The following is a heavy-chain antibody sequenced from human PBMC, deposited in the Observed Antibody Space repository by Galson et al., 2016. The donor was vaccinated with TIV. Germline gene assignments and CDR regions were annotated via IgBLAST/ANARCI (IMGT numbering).Heavy chain of an antibody. J-gene: IGHJ3*02. CDR2: LYSGGAT. V-gene: IGHV3-53*01. Sequence: LRLSCAASGFTVSNNYMAWVRQAPGKGLEWVSLLYSGGATDYIDSVRGRFTVSRDKSKNTLYLQMNNLRAEDTAVYYCARDECANNICYGVFDIWGQGTMVTVSS. CDR3: ARDECANNICYGVFDI. D-gene: IGHD4/OR15-4a*01. CDR1: GFTVSNNY.